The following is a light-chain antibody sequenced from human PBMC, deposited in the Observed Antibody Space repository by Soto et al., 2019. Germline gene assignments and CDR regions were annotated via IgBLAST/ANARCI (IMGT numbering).Light chain of an antibody. V-gene: IGLV2-14*01. J-gene: IGLJ1*01. CDR3: SSYTTSANYV. CDR1: SSDVGGYNY. Sequence: QSVLTQPASVSGSPGQSITISCTGTSSDVGGYNYVSWYQQHPGKAPKLMIYDVSNRPSGVSNRFSGSKSGNTASLTISGLQAEDEADYYCSSYTTSANYVFGTGTKVTAL. CDR2: DVS.